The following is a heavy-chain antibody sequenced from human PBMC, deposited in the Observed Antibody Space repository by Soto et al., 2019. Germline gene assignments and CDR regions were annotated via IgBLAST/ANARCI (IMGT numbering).Heavy chain of an antibody. CDR3: ARELGDCSGGSCSGGYFDY. CDR1: GYTFTGYY. V-gene: IGHV1-2*04. D-gene: IGHD2-15*01. J-gene: IGHJ4*02. Sequence: QVQLVQSGAEVKKPGASVKVSCKASGYTFTGYYMHWVRQAPGQGLEWMGWINPNSGGTNYAQKVQGWVTMTRDTSISTAYMELSRLRSDDTAVYYCARELGDCSGGSCSGGYFDYWGQGTLVTVSS. CDR2: INPNSGGT.